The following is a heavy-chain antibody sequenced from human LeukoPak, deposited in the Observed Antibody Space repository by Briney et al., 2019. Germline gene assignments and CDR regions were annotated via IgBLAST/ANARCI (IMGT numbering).Heavy chain of an antibody. V-gene: IGHV4-38-2*01. CDR1: GGSFSGYY. CDR2: IYHSGST. D-gene: IGHD4-23*01. J-gene: IGHJ4*02. Sequence: PSETLSLTCAVYGGSFSGYYWGWIRQPPGKGLEWIGSIYHSGSTYYNPSLKSRVTISVDTSKNQFSLKLSSVTAADTAVYYCATNGLLRWDPKSPFDYWGQGTLVTVSS. CDR3: ATNGLLRWDPKSPFDY.